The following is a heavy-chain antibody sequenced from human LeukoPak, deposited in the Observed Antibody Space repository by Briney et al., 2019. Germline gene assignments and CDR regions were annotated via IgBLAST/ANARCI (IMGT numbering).Heavy chain of an antibody. Sequence: EWVSSISSSSSYIYYADSVKGRFTISRDNAKNSLYLQMNSLRAEDTAVYYCAREAGEDYWGQGTLVTVSS. CDR3: AREAGEDY. V-gene: IGHV3-21*01. CDR2: ISSSSSYI. J-gene: IGHJ4*02. D-gene: IGHD7-27*01.